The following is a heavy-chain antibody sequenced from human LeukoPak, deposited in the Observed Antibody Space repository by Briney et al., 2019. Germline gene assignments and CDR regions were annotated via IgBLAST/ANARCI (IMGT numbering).Heavy chain of an antibody. D-gene: IGHD1-1*01. Sequence: PSETLSLTCAVYGGSFSGYYWSWIRQPPGKGLEWIGSIYYSGSTYYNPSLKSRVSISVHTSKNQFSLKLRSVTAADTAVYYCARPVPSRLGWFDPWGQGTLVTVSS. CDR3: ARPVPSRLGWFDP. CDR2: IYYSGST. CDR1: GGSFSGYY. V-gene: IGHV4-34*01. J-gene: IGHJ5*02.